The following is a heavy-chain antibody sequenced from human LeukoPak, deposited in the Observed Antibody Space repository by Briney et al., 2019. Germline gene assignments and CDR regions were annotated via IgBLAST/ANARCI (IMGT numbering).Heavy chain of an antibody. J-gene: IGHJ5*02. V-gene: IGHV1-46*01. CDR2: ISPSGGST. CDR3: ARDTSEGDYAWWFDP. Sequence: ASVKVSCKAFGYTFTSNYMHWVRQAPGQGPEWMGVISPSGGSTTYAQKFQGRVTLTRDLSTSTDYMELSSLRSDDTAVYFCARDTSEGDYAWWFDPWGQGTLVTVAS. CDR1: GYTFTSNY. D-gene: IGHD3-16*01.